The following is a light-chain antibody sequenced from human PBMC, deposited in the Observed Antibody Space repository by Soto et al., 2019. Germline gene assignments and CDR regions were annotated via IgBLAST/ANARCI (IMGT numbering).Light chain of an antibody. V-gene: IGLV1-40*01. CDR2: GNT. CDR1: STNLGAGYE. CDR3: QSYDNRLTAVV. Sequence: QSVLTQPPSVSGAAGKRVTISCTGSSTNLGAGYEVHWYQHVPGTAPTLLISGNTNRPSGVPDRFSGSKSGTSASLAISGLQAADEADYYCQSYDNRLTAVVFSGGTKLTVL. J-gene: IGLJ2*01.